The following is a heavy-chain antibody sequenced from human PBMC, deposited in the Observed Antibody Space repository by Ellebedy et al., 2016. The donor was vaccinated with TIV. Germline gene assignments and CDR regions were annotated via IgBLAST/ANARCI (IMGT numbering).Heavy chain of an antibody. D-gene: IGHD4-17*01. J-gene: IGHJ2*01. CDR1: RFTFSNYA. V-gene: IGHV3-23*01. CDR3: ARKVPAPTTVPPNWYFDL. Sequence: GESLKISCAASRFTFSNYAMSWVRQAPGKGLEWVSAIGYSGGHTYYADSVKGRFTISRDNSKNTLYLQITRLRAEDTAVYYCARKVPAPTTVPPNWYFDLWGRGTLVTVSS. CDR2: IGYSGGHT.